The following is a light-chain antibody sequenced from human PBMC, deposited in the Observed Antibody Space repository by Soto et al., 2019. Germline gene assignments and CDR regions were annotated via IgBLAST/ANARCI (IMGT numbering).Light chain of an antibody. J-gene: IGKJ2*01. V-gene: IGKV1-39*01. CDR1: QTISNF. Sequence: DIQMTQSPSSLSASVGDSVTITCRASQTISNFLNWYQKKPGKAPTLLIYSASSLQRGVPANFSGSGSGADFTLTISHVRPEDLATYYCQQTYSAPHTFGQGTKVEIK. CDR2: SAS. CDR3: QQTYSAPHT.